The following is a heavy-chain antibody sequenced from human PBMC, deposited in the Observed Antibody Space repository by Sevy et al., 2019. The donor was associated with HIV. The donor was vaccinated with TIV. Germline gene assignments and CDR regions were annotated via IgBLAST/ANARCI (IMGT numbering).Heavy chain of an antibody. V-gene: IGHV3-48*02. Sequence: GGSLRLSCAASGFTFSSYSMNWVRQAPGKGLEWISYISTSSSTKYDADSVKGRFTVSRDNAKNSLYLQMNSLRDEDTAVYYCGRDESSWYGLVDQWGQGTLVTVSS. J-gene: IGHJ5*02. CDR3: GRDESSWYGLVDQ. D-gene: IGHD3-10*01. CDR1: GFTFSSYS. CDR2: ISTSSSTK.